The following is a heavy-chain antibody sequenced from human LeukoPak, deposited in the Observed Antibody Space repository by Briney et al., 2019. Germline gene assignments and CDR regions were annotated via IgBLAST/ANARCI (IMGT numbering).Heavy chain of an antibody. CDR3: ARVGSSSWPPVNP. V-gene: IGHV4-39*07. CDR1: GGSISSSSYY. Sequence: PSETLSPTCTVSGGSISSSSYYWGWIRQPPGKGLEWIGSIYYSGSTYYNPSLKSRVTISVDTSKNQFSLKLSSVTAADTAVYYCARVGSSSWPPVNPWGQGTLVTVSS. CDR2: IYYSGST. J-gene: IGHJ5*02. D-gene: IGHD6-13*01.